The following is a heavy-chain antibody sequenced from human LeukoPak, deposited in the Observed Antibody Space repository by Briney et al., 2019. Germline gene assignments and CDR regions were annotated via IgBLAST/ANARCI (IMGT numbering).Heavy chain of an antibody. J-gene: IGHJ3*01. CDR3: AKYFVVDGTANAFGV. Sequence: GGSLRLSCAASGFTFSSYAMSWVRQAPGRGLGWVSAISGSGGSTYYADSVKGRFTISKDNSKNTLYLQMDNLRVEDTAVYYCAKYFVVDGTANAFGVWGQGTLVTVSS. D-gene: IGHD2-21*01. CDR2: ISGSGGST. CDR1: GFTFSSYA. V-gene: IGHV3-23*01.